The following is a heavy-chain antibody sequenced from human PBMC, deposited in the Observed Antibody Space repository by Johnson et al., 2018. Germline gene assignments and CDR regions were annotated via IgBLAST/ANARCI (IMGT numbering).Heavy chain of an antibody. CDR1: GFTFTNAW. CDR3: TTAQDDGAFYYCYSRDF. D-gene: IGHD4-17*01. CDR2: IQTIAEGGAK. J-gene: IGHJ6*04. Sequence: EVQLVESGGGLVKPGGSLRLSCAASGFTFTNAWMNWVRQAPGKGLEWVGRIQTIAEGGAKDYAAPVKGRFTIPRDNSINTLYLEMNSLTTEDTAVSYCTTAQDDGAFYYCYSRDFWGKGTTVIVSS. V-gene: IGHV3-15*07.